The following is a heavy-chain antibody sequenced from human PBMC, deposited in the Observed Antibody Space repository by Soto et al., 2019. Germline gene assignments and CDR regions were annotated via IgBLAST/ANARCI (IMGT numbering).Heavy chain of an antibody. J-gene: IGHJ3*02. Sequence: SETLTPTCSVTSSSISRYHWSWLRQPAGKGLEWIGRIYTSGSTNYNPSLKSRVTMSVDTSKNQFSLKLSSVTAADTAVYYCARDLGYFYMIRRPPSATDI. CDR1: SSSISRYH. V-gene: IGHV4-4*07. CDR3: ARDLGYFYMIRRPPSATDI. D-gene: IGHD3-16*01. CDR2: IYTSGST.